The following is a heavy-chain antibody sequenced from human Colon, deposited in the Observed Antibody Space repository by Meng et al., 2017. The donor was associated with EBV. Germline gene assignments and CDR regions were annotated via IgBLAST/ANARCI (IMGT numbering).Heavy chain of an antibody. Sequence: QVQLQESGPGLVEPSGTLSLTCAVSGGSISTSDWWSWVRQPPGKGLEWIGEMNQSGSTNYNPSLKSRVTISVDASKNQFSLKLSSVTAADTAVYYCARAWGYCSSGSCRTGWGQGTLVTVSS. V-gene: IGHV4-4*02. J-gene: IGHJ4*02. D-gene: IGHD2-15*01. CDR3: ARAWGYCSSGSCRTG. CDR2: MNQSGST. CDR1: GGSISTSDW.